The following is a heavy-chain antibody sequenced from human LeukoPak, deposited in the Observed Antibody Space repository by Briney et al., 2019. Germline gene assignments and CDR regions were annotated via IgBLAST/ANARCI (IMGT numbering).Heavy chain of an antibody. CDR2: VSSDGGTT. D-gene: IGHD2-15*01. Sequence: QPGPSLRLSCAASGFTFSSHGISWVRQAPGKGLEWVAVVSSDGGTTYYADSVKGRFTISRDNSKNTLYLQMNSLRGEDTAIYYFTKESATGSRYSFDYWGQGTLVTVSS. J-gene: IGHJ4*02. CDR1: GFTFSSHG. V-gene: IGHV3-30*18. CDR3: TKESATGSRYSFDY.